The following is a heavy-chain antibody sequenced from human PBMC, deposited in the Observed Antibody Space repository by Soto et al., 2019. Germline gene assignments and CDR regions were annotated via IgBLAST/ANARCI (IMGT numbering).Heavy chain of an antibody. CDR2: VFYSGST. CDR1: GSSISNYY. CDR3: ARVEKAFDI. V-gene: IGHV4-59*01. Sequence: QVQLQESGPGLVKPSETLSLTCTVSGSSISNYYWSWIRQPPGKGLEWIGYVFYSGSTNYNPSLKTRITISVDTSKHQFSLKLSSVTAADTAVYSCARVEKAFDIWGQGTMVTVSS. J-gene: IGHJ3*02.